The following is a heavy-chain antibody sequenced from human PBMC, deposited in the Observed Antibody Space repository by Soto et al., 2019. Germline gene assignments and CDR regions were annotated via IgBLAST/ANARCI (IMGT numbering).Heavy chain of an antibody. V-gene: IGHV1-69*13. CDR2: IIPIFGTA. CDR1: GGTFSSYA. J-gene: IGHJ3*02. D-gene: IGHD6-6*01. CDR3: ARDHSEYSPSDPFDAFDI. Sequence: SVKVSCKASGGTFSSYAISWVRQAPGQGLEWMGGIIPIFGTANYAQKFQGRVTITADESTSTAYMELSSLRSEDTAVYYCARDHSEYSPSDPFDAFDIWGQGTMVTVSS.